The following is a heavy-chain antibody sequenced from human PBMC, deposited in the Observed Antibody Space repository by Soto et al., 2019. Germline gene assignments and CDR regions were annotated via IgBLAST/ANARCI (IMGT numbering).Heavy chain of an antibody. CDR2: IKQAGSEK. Sequence: EVQLVESGGGLVQPGGSLRLSCAASGFTFSSYWMSWVRQAPGKGLEWVANIKQAGSEKYYVDSVKGRFTISRDNAKNSLYLQMNSLRAEDTAVYYFARALGIRGNWFDPWGQGTLVTVSS. V-gene: IGHV3-7*01. CDR3: ARALGIRGNWFDP. J-gene: IGHJ5*02. D-gene: IGHD7-27*01. CDR1: GFTFSSYW.